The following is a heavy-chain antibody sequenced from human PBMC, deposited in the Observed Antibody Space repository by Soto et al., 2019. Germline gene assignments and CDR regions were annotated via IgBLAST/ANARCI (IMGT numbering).Heavy chain of an antibody. V-gene: IGHV3-64D*06. Sequence: LRLSCSASGFTFSSYAMHWVRQAPGKGLEYVSGVRGDGDPPFYADSVKGRFTISRDNSKNTLYLQMSSLSADDTAVYYCVKSRGGNNFDFFDWGQGALVTVSS. J-gene: IGHJ4*02. CDR3: VKSRGGNNFDFFD. CDR1: GFTFSSYA. D-gene: IGHD5-12*01. CDR2: VRGDGDPP.